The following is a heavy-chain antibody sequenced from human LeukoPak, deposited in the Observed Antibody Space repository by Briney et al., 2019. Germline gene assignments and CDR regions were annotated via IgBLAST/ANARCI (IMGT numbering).Heavy chain of an antibody. J-gene: IGHJ3*02. CDR3: ARQSIAARRAFDI. D-gene: IGHD6-6*01. Sequence: SETLSLTCSVSGGSISSYYWSWIRQPPGKGLEYSGYSYYSGSTDYNPSLKSRVTISVDTSNQFSLMLTSVTAADTAVYYCARQSIAARRAFDIWGQGTMVTVSS. CDR1: GGSISSYY. V-gene: IGHV4-59*08. CDR2: SYYSGST.